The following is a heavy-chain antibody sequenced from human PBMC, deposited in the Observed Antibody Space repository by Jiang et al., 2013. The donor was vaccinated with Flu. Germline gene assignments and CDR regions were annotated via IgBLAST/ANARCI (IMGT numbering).Heavy chain of an antibody. CDR3: ARVSGSGSYNYYYYMDV. V-gene: IGHV1-69*01. J-gene: IGHJ6*03. CDR2: IIPIFGTA. D-gene: IGHD3-10*01. Sequence: KASGGTFSSYAISWVRQAPGQGLEWMGGIIPIFGTANYAQKFQGRVTITADESTSTAYMELSSLRSEDTAVYYCARVSGSGSYNYYYYMDVWGKGTTVTVSS. CDR1: GGTFSSYA.